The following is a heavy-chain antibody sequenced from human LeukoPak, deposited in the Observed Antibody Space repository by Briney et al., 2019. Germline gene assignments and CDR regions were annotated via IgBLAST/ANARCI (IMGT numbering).Heavy chain of an antibody. D-gene: IGHD4-23*01. CDR3: ARGYGGYLS. Sequence: GGSLRLSCAASGFTFSTYWMTWVRQASGKGLEWVANIKQDGSEKYYVDSVKGRFTISRDNAKNSLYLQMNSLRAEDTAVYYCARGYGGYLSWGQGTLVTVSS. V-gene: IGHV3-7*04. CDR2: IKQDGSEK. J-gene: IGHJ5*02. CDR1: GFTFSTYW.